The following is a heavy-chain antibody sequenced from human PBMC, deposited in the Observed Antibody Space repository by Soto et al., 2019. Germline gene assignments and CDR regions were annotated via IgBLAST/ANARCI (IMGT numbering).Heavy chain of an antibody. J-gene: IGHJ6*02. D-gene: IGHD6-13*01. Sequence: VASVKVSCKASGYTFTSYGISWVRQAPGQGLEWMGWISAYNGNTNYAQKLQGRVTMTTDTSTSTAYMELRSLRSDDTAVYYCARDQGAGSSSWINYYYYGMDVWGQGTTVTVSS. CDR3: ARDQGAGSSSWINYYYYGMDV. CDR1: GYTFTSYG. CDR2: ISAYNGNT. V-gene: IGHV1-18*01.